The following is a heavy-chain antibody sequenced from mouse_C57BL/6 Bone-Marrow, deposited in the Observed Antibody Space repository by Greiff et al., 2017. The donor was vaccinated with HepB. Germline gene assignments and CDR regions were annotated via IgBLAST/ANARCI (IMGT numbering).Heavy chain of an antibody. V-gene: IGHV14-1*01. CDR2: IDPEDGDT. CDR1: GFNIKDYY. Sequence: SGAELVRPGASVKLSCTASGFNIKDYYMHWVKQRPEQGLEWIGRIDPEDGDTEYAPQFQGKATMTADTSSNTAHLQLSSLTSEDTAVYYCTTSYGNYVFDYWGQGTTLTVSS. J-gene: IGHJ2*01. D-gene: IGHD2-1*01. CDR3: TTSYGNYVFDY.